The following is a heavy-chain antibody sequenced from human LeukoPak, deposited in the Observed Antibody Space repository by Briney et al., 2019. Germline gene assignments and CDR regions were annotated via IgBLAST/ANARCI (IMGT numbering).Heavy chain of an antibody. CDR3: ARARYRNKIFDY. CDR1: GFTFSSYG. CDR2: IWYDGSNK. J-gene: IGHJ4*02. V-gene: IGHV3-33*01. D-gene: IGHD5-12*01. Sequence: GGSLRLSCAASGFTFSSYGMHWVRQAPGKGLEWVAVIWYDGSNKYYADSVKGRFTISRDNSKNTLYPQMNSLRAEDTAVYYCARARYRNKIFDYWGQGTLVTVSS.